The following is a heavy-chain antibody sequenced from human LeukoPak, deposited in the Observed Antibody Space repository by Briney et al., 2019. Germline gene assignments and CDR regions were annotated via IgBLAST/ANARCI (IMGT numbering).Heavy chain of an antibody. CDR3: ARADSSVGAAGFDY. Sequence: TSETLSLTCTVSGGSMSNYYWSWIRQPPGKGLDWIGYIYYRGSTNYNPSLKSRVTISVDKSKNQFSLKLSSVTAADTAVYYCARADSSVGAAGFDYWGQGTLVTVSS. CDR2: IYYRGST. J-gene: IGHJ4*02. CDR1: GGSMSNYY. D-gene: IGHD6-13*01. V-gene: IGHV4-59*12.